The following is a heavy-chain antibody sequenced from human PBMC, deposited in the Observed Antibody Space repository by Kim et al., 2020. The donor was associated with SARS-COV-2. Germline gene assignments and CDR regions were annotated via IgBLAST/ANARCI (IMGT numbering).Heavy chain of an antibody. CDR3: AALDSVQVPGGI. D-gene: IGHD3-10*01. J-gene: IGHJ4*02. V-gene: IGHV3-7*01. Sequence: GDSVKGRFTMSRDNAKNSRYLQMSSLRTEDTAIYYCAALDSVQVPGGIWGQGTLVTVSS.